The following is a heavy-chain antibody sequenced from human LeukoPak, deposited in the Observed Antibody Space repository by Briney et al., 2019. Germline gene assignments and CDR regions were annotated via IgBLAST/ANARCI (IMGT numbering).Heavy chain of an antibody. CDR2: ISPNSGGT. CDR1: GYTFSGYY. CDR3: ARGYPLSTTAAGTYFQH. J-gene: IGHJ1*01. D-gene: IGHD6-13*01. V-gene: IGHV1-2*02. Sequence: GASVKVSCKAFGYTFSGYYMHWVRQAPGQGLEWMGWISPNSGGTNYAQKFQGRVTMTRDTSISTAYMELSRLRSDDTAVYYCARGYPLSTTAAGTYFQHWGQGTLVTVSS.